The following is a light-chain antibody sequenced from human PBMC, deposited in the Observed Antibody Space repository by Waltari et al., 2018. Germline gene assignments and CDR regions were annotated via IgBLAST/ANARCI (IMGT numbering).Light chain of an antibody. CDR1: QSIRDF. CDR2: KAS. CDR3: HHYNSPLYT. J-gene: IGKJ2*01. Sequence: DIQMTQSPSTLSASVGDRVTITCRASQSIRDFLAWYQQKPGKAPKIIIYKASTLQNEVPSRFAVSGSGTEFTLTISSLQPDDFATYYCHHYNSPLYTFGQGTKLDIK. V-gene: IGKV1-5*03.